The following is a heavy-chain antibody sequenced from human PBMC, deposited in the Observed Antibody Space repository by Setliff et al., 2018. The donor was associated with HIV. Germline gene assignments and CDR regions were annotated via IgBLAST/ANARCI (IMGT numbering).Heavy chain of an antibody. Sequence: PSETLSLTCTVSGASISSSTYYWAWIRQPPGKGLEWIGTNQYNGYPYHNASLKGRVATSIDTSKNEFSLKLSSVTAADTAVYYCARTYRVVRATGAFDIWGQGTMVTVSS. CDR2: NQYNGYP. CDR3: ARTYRVVRATGAFDI. CDR1: GASISSSTYY. V-gene: IGHV4-39*01. D-gene: IGHD1-26*01. J-gene: IGHJ3*02.